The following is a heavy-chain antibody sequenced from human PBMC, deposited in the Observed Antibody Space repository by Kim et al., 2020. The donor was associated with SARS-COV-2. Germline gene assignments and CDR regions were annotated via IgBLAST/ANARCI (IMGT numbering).Heavy chain of an antibody. J-gene: IGHJ4*02. CDR3: ARQTGVLGSGTYAGHDY. Sequence: GESLKISCKGSGYRFTSNWMTWVRQMPGKGLEWMGRIDPDDSETYYNPSFQGHVTISADKSISTAYLQWSSLKASDTAMYYCARQTGVLGSGTYAGHDYWGQGTLVTVSS. V-gene: IGHV5-10-1*01. D-gene: IGHD3-10*02. CDR1: GYRFTSNW. CDR2: IDPDDSET.